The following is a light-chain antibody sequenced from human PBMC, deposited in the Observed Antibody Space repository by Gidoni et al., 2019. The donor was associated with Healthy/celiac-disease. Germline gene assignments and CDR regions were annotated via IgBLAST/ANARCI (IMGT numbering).Light chain of an antibody. Sequence: SYVLTPPPSVSVAPGKTARITCGGNNMGSKSVHWYQQKPGQAPVLVIYYDSDRHSGIPERFSGSNSGNTATLTISRVEAGDEADYYCQVWDSSSDHRVFGGGTKLTVL. V-gene: IGLV3-21*04. CDR2: YDS. CDR1: NMGSKS. J-gene: IGLJ3*02. CDR3: QVWDSSSDHRV.